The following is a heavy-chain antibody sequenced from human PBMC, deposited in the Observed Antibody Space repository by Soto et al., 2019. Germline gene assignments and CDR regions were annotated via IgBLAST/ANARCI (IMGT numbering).Heavy chain of an antibody. CDR1: GFTFSSYG. CDR3: ARTLYDSSGYHHFQH. J-gene: IGHJ1*01. CDR2: IWYDGSNK. D-gene: IGHD3-22*01. V-gene: IGHV3-33*01. Sequence: GGSLRLSCAASGFTFSSYGMHWVRQAPGKGLEWVAVIWYDGSNKYYAGSVKGRFTISRDNSKNTLYLRMNSLRAEDTAVYYCARTLYDSSGYHHFQHWGEGTLVTVSS.